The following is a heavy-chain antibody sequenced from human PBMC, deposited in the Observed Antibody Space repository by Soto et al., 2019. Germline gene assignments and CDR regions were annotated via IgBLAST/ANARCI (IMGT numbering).Heavy chain of an antibody. CDR1: GAPITSNY. Sequence: PSETLSLTCSVSGAPITSNYWTWIRQPPGKGLEWIGYLDHQGYSNYSPSLRSRVSMSIDTSKNQLSLKVHSVTAADTAVYYCARGPVTRNFEWLKPWGEG. D-gene: IGHD3-9*01. J-gene: IGHJ5*02. CDR3: ARGPVTRNFEWLKP. CDR2: LDHQGYS. V-gene: IGHV4-59*01.